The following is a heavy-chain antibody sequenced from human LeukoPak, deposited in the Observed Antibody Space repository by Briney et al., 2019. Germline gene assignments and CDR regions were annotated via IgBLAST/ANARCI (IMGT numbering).Heavy chain of an antibody. CDR3: ARGLNGDFWSGYYTGTFGY. V-gene: IGHV3-74*01. Sequence: PGGSLRLSCAAAGFTFSSYWMHWVRPPPGKGLVWVSLINSDGSSTSYADSVKDRLTISRENAKNTLYLQMNSLRAEDTAVYYCARGLNGDFWSGYYTGTFGYWGQGTLVTVSS. D-gene: IGHD3-3*01. J-gene: IGHJ4*02. CDR1: GFTFSSYW. CDR2: INSDGSST.